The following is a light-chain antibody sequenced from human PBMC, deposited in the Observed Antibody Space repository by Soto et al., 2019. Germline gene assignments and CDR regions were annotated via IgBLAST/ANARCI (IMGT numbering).Light chain of an antibody. CDR3: QQSYSTPKT. J-gene: IGKJ1*01. Sequence: DIQMTHSPSSLSASVGDIVTITCRASQSISAYLTWYQQKPGKAPKLLIYAASSLQSGVPSRFSGSGTVTDFTLTISSLQPEDFATYYCQQSYSTPKTFGQGTKVDIK. CDR1: QSISAY. V-gene: IGKV1-39*01. CDR2: AAS.